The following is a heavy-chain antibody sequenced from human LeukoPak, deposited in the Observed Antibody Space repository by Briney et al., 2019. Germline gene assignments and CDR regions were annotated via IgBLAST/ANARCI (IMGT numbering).Heavy chain of an antibody. CDR2: INPKSGGT. Sequence: ASVKVSCKASGYTFTGYYMHWVRQAPGQGLEWMGWINPKSGGTNYAQKFQGRVTMTRDTSISTACMELSRLTSDDTAVYYCAPSSSDYFDYWGQGTLVTVSS. D-gene: IGHD6-13*01. V-gene: IGHV1-2*02. CDR3: APSSSDYFDY. CDR1: GYTFTGYY. J-gene: IGHJ4*02.